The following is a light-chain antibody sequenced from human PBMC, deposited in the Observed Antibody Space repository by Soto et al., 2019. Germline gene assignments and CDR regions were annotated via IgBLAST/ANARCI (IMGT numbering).Light chain of an antibody. V-gene: IGKV1-5*03. Sequence: DIQMTQSPSTLSASVGDRVTITCRASQSISTYLAWYQQKPGKAPKLLIYKASSLESGVPSRFSGSGSGTEFTLTISSLQPDDFATYYCQQYNSYRWTLGLGTKVDIK. J-gene: IGKJ1*01. CDR3: QQYNSYRWT. CDR2: KAS. CDR1: QSISTY.